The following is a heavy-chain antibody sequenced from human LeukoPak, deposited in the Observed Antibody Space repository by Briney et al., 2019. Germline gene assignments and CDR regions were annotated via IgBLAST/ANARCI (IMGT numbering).Heavy chain of an antibody. Sequence: GGSLRLSCAASGFTFSSYAMSWVRQAPGKGLEWVSAISGSGGSTYYADSVKGRFTISRDNTKNTLYLQMNSLRAEDTAVYYCAKAPRASGSADYWGQGTLVTVSS. CDR1: GFTFSSYA. D-gene: IGHD3-10*01. V-gene: IGHV3-23*01. CDR2: ISGSGGST. CDR3: AKAPRASGSADY. J-gene: IGHJ4*02.